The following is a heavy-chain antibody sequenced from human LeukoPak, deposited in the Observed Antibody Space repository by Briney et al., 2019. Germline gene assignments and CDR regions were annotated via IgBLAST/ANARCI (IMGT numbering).Heavy chain of an antibody. J-gene: IGHJ5*02. Sequence: GGSLRLSCAASGFTFSSYVMTWVRHPPGKGLEWVSSISNSGGSTYYADSVKGRFTISRDNSKNTLYLQMNSLRAEDTAVYYCATYYYGSGSYYNRNWFDPWGQGTLVTVSS. V-gene: IGHV3-23*01. CDR1: GFTFSSYV. D-gene: IGHD3-10*01. CDR3: ATYYYGSGSYYNRNWFDP. CDR2: ISNSGGST.